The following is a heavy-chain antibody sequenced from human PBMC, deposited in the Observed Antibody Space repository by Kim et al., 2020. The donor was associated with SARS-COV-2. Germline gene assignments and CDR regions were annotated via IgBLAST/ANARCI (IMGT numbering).Heavy chain of an antibody. Sequence: QGFTGRFVFSLDTSVSTAYLQISSLKAEDTAVYYCARTEWGIAVAGTFDYWGQGTLVTVSS. D-gene: IGHD6-19*01. J-gene: IGHJ4*02. V-gene: IGHV7-4-1*02. CDR3: ARTEWGIAVAGTFDY.